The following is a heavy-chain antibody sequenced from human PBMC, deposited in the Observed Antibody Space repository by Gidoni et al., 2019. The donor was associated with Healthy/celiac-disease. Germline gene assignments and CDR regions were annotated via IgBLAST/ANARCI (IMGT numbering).Heavy chain of an antibody. J-gene: IGHJ3*02. V-gene: IGHV4-59*08. CDR3: ARHRVEMATITAFDI. CDR2: IYYSGST. Sequence: QVQLQESGPGLVKPSEPLSLTCPASGGSSSSYYWSWLRQPPGKGLEWIGYIYYSGSTNYNPSLKSRVTISVDTSKNQFSLKLSSVTAADTAVYYCARHRVEMATITAFDIWGQGTMVTVSS. CDR1: GGSSSSYY. D-gene: IGHD5-12*01.